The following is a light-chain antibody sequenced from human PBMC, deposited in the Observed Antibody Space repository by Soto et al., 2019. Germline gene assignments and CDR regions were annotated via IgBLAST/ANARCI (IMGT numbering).Light chain of an antibody. Sequence: QSALTQPASVSGSPGQSITISCTETSSHVGGYNYVSWYQQHPGKAPKLMIYEVSNRPSGVSNRFSGSKSGNTASLTISGLQAEDEADYYCSSYTSSSTRVFGTGTKVTVL. J-gene: IGLJ1*01. CDR3: SSYTSSSTRV. CDR1: SSHVGGYNY. CDR2: EVS. V-gene: IGLV2-14*01.